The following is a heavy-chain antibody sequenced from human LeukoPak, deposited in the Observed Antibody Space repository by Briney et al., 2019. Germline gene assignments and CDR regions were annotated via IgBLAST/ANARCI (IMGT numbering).Heavy chain of an antibody. CDR1: GFTFSSYG. CDR3: ARGSPPGAFDI. D-gene: IGHD1-26*01. J-gene: IGHJ3*02. V-gene: IGHV3-30*03. Sequence: GGSLRLSCAASGFTFSSYGMHWVRQAPGKGLEWVAVISYDGSNKYYADSVKGRFTISRDNSKNTLYLQMNSLRAEDTAVYYCARGSPPGAFDIWGQGTMVTVSS. CDR2: ISYDGSNK.